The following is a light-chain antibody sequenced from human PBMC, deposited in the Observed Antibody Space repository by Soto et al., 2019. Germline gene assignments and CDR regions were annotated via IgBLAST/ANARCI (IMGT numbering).Light chain of an antibody. CDR2: AAS. CDR3: QQSYSTPRT. CDR1: QSISSY. V-gene: IGKV1-39*01. Sequence: DIQMTQSPSSLSASVGDGVTISFRASQSISSYVSWYQQKPGKAPKLLIYAASSLQSGVPSRFSGSRSGTDFTLTISSLQPEDFATYYCQQSYSTPRTFGQGTRLEIK. J-gene: IGKJ5*01.